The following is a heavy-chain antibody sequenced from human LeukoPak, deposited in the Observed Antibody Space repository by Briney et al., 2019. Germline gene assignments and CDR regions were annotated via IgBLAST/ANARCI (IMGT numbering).Heavy chain of an antibody. CDR2: VYYSGGT. CDR1: GGSFSSYY. CDR3: ARVGYSYGSFFDY. V-gene: IGHV4-59*01. Sequence: SETLSLTCTVSGGSFSSYYWSWVRQPPGKGLEWIGYVYYSGGTNYNPSLKSRVTISVDTSKNHFSLKLSSVTAADTAVYYCARVGYSYGSFFDYWGQGTLVTVSS. J-gene: IGHJ4*02. D-gene: IGHD5-18*01.